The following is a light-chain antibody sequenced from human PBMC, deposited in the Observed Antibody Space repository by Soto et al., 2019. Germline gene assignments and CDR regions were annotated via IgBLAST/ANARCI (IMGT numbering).Light chain of an antibody. CDR3: QQYGGTPPIT. V-gene: IGKV3-20*01. CDR1: QTIRNNY. J-gene: IGKJ5*01. Sequence: EFVLTQSPGTLSLSPGERATLSCRASQTIRNNYLAWYQQKPGQAPRLLIYDASSRATGIPDRFSGRPSGPDLTLTISRLEPEDFAVYYCQQYGGTPPITFGQGTRLEIK. CDR2: DAS.